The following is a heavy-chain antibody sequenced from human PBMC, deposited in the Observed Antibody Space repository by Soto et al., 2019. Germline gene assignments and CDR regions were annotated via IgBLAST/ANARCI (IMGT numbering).Heavy chain of an antibody. D-gene: IGHD6-25*01. CDR1: GGSISSSSYY. CDR3: ARYRADPEQRDYFDY. Sequence: SETLSLTCTVSGGSISSSSYYWGWIRQPPGKGLEWIGSIYYSGSTYYNPSLKSRVTISVDTSKNQFSLKLSSVTAADTAVYYCARYRADPEQRDYFDYWGQGTLVTVSS. V-gene: IGHV4-39*01. CDR2: IYYSGST. J-gene: IGHJ4*02.